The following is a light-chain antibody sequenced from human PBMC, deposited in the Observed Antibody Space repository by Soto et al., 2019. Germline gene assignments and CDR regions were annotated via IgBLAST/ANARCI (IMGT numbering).Light chain of an antibody. CDR2: DAS. J-gene: IGKJ3*01. CDR1: QNVRNN. CDR3: QQYSGCPLT. Sequence: EIVMTQSPATLSVSPGEGATLSCRASQNVRNNWLAWYQQKSGQAPRLLIYDASTRATGIPARFSGSGSGTKFTLTISSLQSEDLAVYFCQQYSGCPLTFGPGTKVDI. V-gene: IGKV3-15*01.